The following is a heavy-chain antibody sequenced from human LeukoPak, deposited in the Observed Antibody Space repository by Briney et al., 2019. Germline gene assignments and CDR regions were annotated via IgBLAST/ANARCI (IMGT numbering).Heavy chain of an antibody. CDR1: GFTFSSYG. V-gene: IGHV3-30*02. D-gene: IGHD3-10*01. J-gene: IGHJ6*03. Sequence: GGSLRLSCAASGFTFSSYGMHWVRQAPGKGLEWVAFIRYDGSSKYYADSVKGRFTISRDNSKNTLYLQMNSLRAEDTAVYYCAKDKGIWGYYGSGSYYDYYMDVWGKGTTVTISS. CDR3: AKDKGIWGYYGSGSYYDYYMDV. CDR2: IRYDGSSK.